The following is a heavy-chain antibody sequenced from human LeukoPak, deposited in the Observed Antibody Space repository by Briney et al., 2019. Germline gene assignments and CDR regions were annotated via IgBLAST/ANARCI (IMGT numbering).Heavy chain of an antibody. CDR2: IYSGGST. CDR1: GFTFSSYA. CDR3: ARGRGRWDPFDY. J-gene: IGHJ4*02. D-gene: IGHD5-24*01. V-gene: IGHV3-53*01. Sequence: GGSLRLSCAASGFTFSSYAMSWVRQAPGKGLEWVSVIYSGGSTYYADSVKGRFTISRDNSKNTLYLQMNSLRAEDTAVYYCARGRGRWDPFDYWGQGTLVTVSS.